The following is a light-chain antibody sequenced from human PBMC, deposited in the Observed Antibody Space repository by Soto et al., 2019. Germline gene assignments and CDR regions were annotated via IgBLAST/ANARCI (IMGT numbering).Light chain of an antibody. CDR1: QSVSSNY. J-gene: IGKJ2*01. CDR3: QQYASSSRYT. V-gene: IGKV3-20*01. CDR2: GTS. Sequence: VVLTQSPVTLSLSPGERASLSCRASQSVSSNYLAWYQQKPGQAPRLLIYGTSSRATGIPDRFSGSGSGTDFTLTISRLEPEDFAVYYCQQYASSSRYTFGQGTKLEIK.